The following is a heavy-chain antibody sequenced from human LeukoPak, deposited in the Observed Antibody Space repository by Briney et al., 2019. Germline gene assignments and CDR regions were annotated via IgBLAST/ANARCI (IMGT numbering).Heavy chain of an antibody. CDR3: ARVQGYSTPKAGYGMDV. V-gene: IGHV7-4-1*02. CDR2: INTNTGNP. J-gene: IGHJ6*02. CDR1: GYTFTSYA. D-gene: IGHD2-15*01. Sequence: ASVKVSCKASGYTFTSYAMNWVRQAPGQGLEWMGWINTNTGNPTYAQGFTGRFVFSSDTSVSTAYLQISSLKAEDTAVYYCARVQGYSTPKAGYGMDVWGQGTTVIVSS.